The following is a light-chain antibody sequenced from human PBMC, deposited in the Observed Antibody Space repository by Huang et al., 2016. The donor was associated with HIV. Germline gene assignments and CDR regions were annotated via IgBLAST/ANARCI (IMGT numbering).Light chain of an antibody. J-gene: IGKJ3*01. CDR1: QNISDN. Sequence: EIVMTQSPATLSVSPGERATLSCRASQNISDNLPWYKHKPGQAPRLLNYGASTRATGIPPRFSGSGSGTEFTLTISGLESEDFAGYYCQQFNNWPPRFTFGPGTKLEIK. CDR2: GAS. CDR3: QQFNNWPPRFT. V-gene: IGKV3-15*01.